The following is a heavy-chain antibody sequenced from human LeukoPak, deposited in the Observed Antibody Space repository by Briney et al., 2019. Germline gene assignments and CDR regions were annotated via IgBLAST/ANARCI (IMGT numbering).Heavy chain of an antibody. Sequence: SETLSLTCTVSGGSISSYYWSWIRQPPGKGLEWIGYIYYSGSTNYNPSLKSRVTISVDTSKNQFSLKLSSATAADMAVYYCASGRDGYNYEIWGQGTLVTVSS. CDR2: IYYSGST. CDR3: ASGRDGYNYEI. V-gene: IGHV4-59*01. CDR1: GGSISSYY. D-gene: IGHD5-24*01. J-gene: IGHJ4*02.